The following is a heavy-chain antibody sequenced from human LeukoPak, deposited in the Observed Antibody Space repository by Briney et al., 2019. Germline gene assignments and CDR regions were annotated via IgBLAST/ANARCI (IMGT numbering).Heavy chain of an antibody. J-gene: IGHJ3*02. V-gene: IGHV1-69-2*01. Sequence: GASVKVSCKASGYTFTDYYMHWVQQAPGKGLEWMGRVDPEDGETIYAEKFQGRVTITADTSTDTAYMELSSLRSEDTAVYYCATESIVVVPAAGGHDAFDIWGQGTMVTVSS. CDR3: ATESIVVVPAAGGHDAFDI. D-gene: IGHD2-2*01. CDR2: VDPEDGET. CDR1: GYTFTDYY.